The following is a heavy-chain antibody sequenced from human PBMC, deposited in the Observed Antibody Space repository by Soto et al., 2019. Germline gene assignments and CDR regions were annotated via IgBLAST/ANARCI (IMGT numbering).Heavy chain of an antibody. CDR2: ISLYNGDT. CDR1: GYTFNHFG. V-gene: IGHV1-18*01. Sequence: QVQLVQSGAEVKKPGASVKVACKASGYTFNHFGMSWVRQAPGQGLEWMGWISLYNGDTKYIQKLQGRVTMTTDTSTRTAYMELRSLRSIDTGVYYCARLMYGANSADKWGQGTLVTVSS. CDR3: ARLMYGANSADK. J-gene: IGHJ4*02. D-gene: IGHD2-21*01.